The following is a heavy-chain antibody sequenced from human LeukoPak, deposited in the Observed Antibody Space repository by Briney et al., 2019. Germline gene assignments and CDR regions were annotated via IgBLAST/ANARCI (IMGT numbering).Heavy chain of an antibody. CDR2: ISAGGDLT. CDR1: RFSFSAYP. Sequence: GGSLRLSCAASRFSFSAYPMGWVRRAPGRGLEWASGISAGGDLTFHADPVKGRFTISRDNSKNTLYLQMNSLRAEDTAVYYCAKDGSGGSSWYLGWSYYYMDVWGKGTTVTVSS. V-gene: IGHV3-23*01. J-gene: IGHJ6*03. D-gene: IGHD6-13*01. CDR3: AKDGSGGSSWYLGWSYYYMDV.